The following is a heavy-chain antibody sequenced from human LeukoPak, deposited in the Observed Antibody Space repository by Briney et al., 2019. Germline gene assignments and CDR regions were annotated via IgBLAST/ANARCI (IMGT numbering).Heavy chain of an antibody. J-gene: IGHJ4*02. CDR1: GYTFIDYY. CDR3: ARIRYYYGSGSYSLGY. Sequence: GASVKVSCKASGYTFIDYYIHWVRQAPGQGLEWMGWINPNSGGTNYGQKFQGRATMTRDTSISTAYMELSRLISDETAVYYCARIRYYYGSGSYSLGYWGQGTLVTVSS. D-gene: IGHD3-10*01. V-gene: IGHV1-2*02. CDR2: INPNSGGT.